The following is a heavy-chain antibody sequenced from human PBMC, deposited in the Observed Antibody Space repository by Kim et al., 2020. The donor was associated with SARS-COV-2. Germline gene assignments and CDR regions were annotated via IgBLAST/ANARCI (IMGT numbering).Heavy chain of an antibody. V-gene: IGHV5-10-1*01. CDR3: ATSGVGSGWEPN. CDR1: GYSFTSYW. Sequence: GESLKISCKGSGYSFTSYWISWVRQMPGKGLEWMGRIDPSDSYTNYSPSFQGHVTISADKSISTAYLQWSSLKASDTAMYYCATSGVGSGWEPNWGQGTLVTVSS. J-gene: IGHJ4*02. D-gene: IGHD6-19*01. CDR2: IDPSDSYT.